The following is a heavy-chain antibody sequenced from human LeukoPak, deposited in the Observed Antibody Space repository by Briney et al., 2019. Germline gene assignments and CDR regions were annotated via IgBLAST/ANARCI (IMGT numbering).Heavy chain of an antibody. Sequence: GGSLRLSCAASGFTFSSYSMNWVRQAPGRGLEWVSSISSSSSYIYYADSVKGRFTISRDNAKNSLYLQMNSLRAEDTAVYYCARGPRTNFDYWGQGTLVTVSS. CDR2: ISSSSSYI. V-gene: IGHV3-21*01. CDR3: ARGPRTNFDY. CDR1: GFTFSSYS. D-gene: IGHD1-14*01. J-gene: IGHJ4*02.